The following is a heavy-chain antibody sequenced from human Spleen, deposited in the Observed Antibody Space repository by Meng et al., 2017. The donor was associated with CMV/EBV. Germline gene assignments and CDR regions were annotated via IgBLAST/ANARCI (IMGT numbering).Heavy chain of an antibody. Sequence: GESLKISCAASGFTFSSYAMTWVRQAPGKGLEWVSSISDDSGNTFYADSVRGRFTISRDNSKSTLHLQMNSLRAEDTALYYCAKRDSDSSSWLALDYWGQETLVTVSS. CDR3: AKRDSDSSSWLALDY. CDR1: GFTFSSYA. D-gene: IGHD6-13*01. CDR2: ISDDSGNT. J-gene: IGHJ4*02. V-gene: IGHV3-23*01.